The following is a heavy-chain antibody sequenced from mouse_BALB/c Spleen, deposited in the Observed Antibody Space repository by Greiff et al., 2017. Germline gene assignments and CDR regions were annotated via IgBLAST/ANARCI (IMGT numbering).Heavy chain of an antibody. J-gene: IGHJ3*01. D-gene: IGHD4-1*01. CDR2: IWSGGST. Sequence: QVQLQQSGPGLVQPSQSLSITCTVSGFSLTSYGVHWVRQSPGKGLEWLGVIWSGGSTDYNAAFISRLSISKDNSKSQVFFKMNSLQADDTAIYYCARSNSRTGGFAYWGQGTLVTVSA. CDR1: GFSLTSYG. CDR3: ARSNSRTGGFAY. V-gene: IGHV2-4-1*01.